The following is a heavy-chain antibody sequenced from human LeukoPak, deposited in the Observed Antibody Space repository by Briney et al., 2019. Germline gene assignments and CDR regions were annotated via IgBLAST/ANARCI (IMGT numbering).Heavy chain of an antibody. J-gene: IGHJ5*02. CDR2: IYDSGTT. Sequence: PSETLSLICNVSVGSISSYYSSWIRQPPGKGLEWSGYIYDSGTTNYNTSLQSRATVAVDTSKNQFSLKLSCVTAADTAVYYCARGRRSPRNYAFDPWGQGTLVTVSS. V-gene: IGHV4-59*01. CDR3: ARGRRSPRNYAFDP. D-gene: IGHD3-16*01. CDR1: VGSISSYY.